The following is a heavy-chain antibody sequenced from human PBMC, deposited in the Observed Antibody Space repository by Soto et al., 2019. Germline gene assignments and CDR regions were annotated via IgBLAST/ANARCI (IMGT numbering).Heavy chain of an antibody. CDR2: INAGNGNT. Sequence: QGQLVQSGAEEKKPGASVKVSCKASGYTFTGYAMHWVRQAPGQRLEWMGWINAGNGNTKYSQKFQGRVTITRDTSASSAYTELSSLRSEDTAVYYCARSAVSPFGGLIGPFDYWGQGNLVTVSS. D-gene: IGHD3-16*02. J-gene: IGHJ4*02. V-gene: IGHV1-3*05. CDR3: ARSAVSPFGGLIGPFDY. CDR1: GYTFTGYA.